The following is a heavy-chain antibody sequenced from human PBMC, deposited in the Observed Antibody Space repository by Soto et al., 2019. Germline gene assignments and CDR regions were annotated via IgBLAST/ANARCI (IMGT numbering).Heavy chain of an antibody. CDR1: GGSISRGGYY. V-gene: IGHV4-31*03. Sequence: SETLSLTCTVSGGSISRGGYYWSWIRQHPGKGLEWIGYIYYSGSTYYNPSLKSRVTISVDTSKNQFSLKLSSVTAADTAVYYCARDGLGYCSGGSCPTPYYYYGMDVWGQGTTVTVSS. CDR2: IYYSGST. CDR3: ARDGLGYCSGGSCPTPYYYYGMDV. J-gene: IGHJ6*02. D-gene: IGHD2-15*01.